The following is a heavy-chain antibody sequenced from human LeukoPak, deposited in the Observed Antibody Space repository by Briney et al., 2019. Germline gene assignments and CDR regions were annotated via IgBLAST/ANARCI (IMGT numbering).Heavy chain of an antibody. CDR3: ARERSTTVNTYYFDS. V-gene: IGHV4-4*07. D-gene: IGHD4-17*01. CDR1: GGSISNYY. Sequence: SETLSLTCTVSGGSISNYYWNWIRQPAGKGLEWIGRIYFSGTNYNPSLKSRVTMSLDTSTNQVSLILTSLTAADTAVYYCARERSTTVNTYYFDSWGQGTLVTVSS. CDR2: IYFSGT. J-gene: IGHJ4*02.